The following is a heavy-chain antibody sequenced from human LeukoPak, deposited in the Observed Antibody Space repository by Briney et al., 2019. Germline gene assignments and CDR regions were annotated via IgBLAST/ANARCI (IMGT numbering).Heavy chain of an antibody. CDR2: TRNKANSYTT. D-gene: IGHD1-26*01. Sequence: GGSLRLSCAASGFTFSDHYMDWVRQAPGKGLEWVGRTRNKANSYTTEYAASVKGRFTISRDDSKNSLYLQMNSLKTEDTAVYYCASSKSGSYDYWGQGTLVTVSS. CDR3: ASSKSGSYDY. V-gene: IGHV3-72*01. J-gene: IGHJ4*02. CDR1: GFTFSDHY.